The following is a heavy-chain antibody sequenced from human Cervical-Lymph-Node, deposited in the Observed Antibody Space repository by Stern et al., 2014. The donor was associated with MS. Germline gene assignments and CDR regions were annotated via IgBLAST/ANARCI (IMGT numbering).Heavy chain of an antibody. CDR2: IFPRDSNT. D-gene: IGHD5-12*01. J-gene: IGHJ4*02. V-gene: IGHV5-51*03. CDR1: GYLFDDYW. CDR3: ARSPATPSGYDRFDY. Sequence: EVQLVESGAEVKKPGESLKISCEASGYLFDDYWIGWVRQMSGRGLELVAIIFPRDSNTRYSPSVQGQVTISADKSIRTASLSWSSRKAGDTAMYYWARSPATPSGYDRFDYWGQGALVTVSS.